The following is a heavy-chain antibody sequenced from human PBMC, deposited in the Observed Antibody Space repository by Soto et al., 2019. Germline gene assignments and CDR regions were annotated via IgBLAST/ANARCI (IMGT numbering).Heavy chain of an antibody. D-gene: IGHD3-22*01. J-gene: IGHJ4*02. CDR3: ARYNLPSHSSGYAPFY. CDR2: IYYSGST. CDR1: GGSISSYY. Sequence: PSETLSLTCTVSGGSISSYYWSWIRQPPGKGLEWIGYIYYSGSTYYNPSLKSRVTMSVDTSRNQLLLQLSSVTAADTAVYYCARYNLPSHSSGYAPFYWGQGTLVTVSS. V-gene: IGHV4-59*08.